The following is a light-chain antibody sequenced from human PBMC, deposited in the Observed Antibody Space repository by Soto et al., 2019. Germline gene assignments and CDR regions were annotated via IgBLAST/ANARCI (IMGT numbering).Light chain of an antibody. CDR2: DAS. V-gene: IGKV1-5*01. CDR3: QQYNIYWT. J-gene: IGKJ1*01. CDR1: KSISSW. Sequence: DIQMTQSPSTLSASVGDRVTITCRASKSISSWLAWYQQKPGKAPKLLIYDASSLESGVPSRFSGSVSGTEFTLTIISLQPDDFATYYCQQYNIYWTFGKGTKAEIK.